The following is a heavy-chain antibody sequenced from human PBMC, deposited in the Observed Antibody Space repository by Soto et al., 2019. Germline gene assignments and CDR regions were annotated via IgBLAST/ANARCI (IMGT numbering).Heavy chain of an antibody. V-gene: IGHV1-69*01. CDR3: ARAERVNPFYYYYGMDV. CDR2: IIPIFGTA. CDR1: GGTFSSYA. Sequence: QVQLVQSGAEVKKPGSSVKVSCKASGGTFSSYAISWVRQAPGQGLEWMGGIIPIFGTANYAQKFQGRVTITADESTSTAYMEPSSLRSEDTAVYYCARAERVNPFYYYYGMDVWGQGTTVTVSS. J-gene: IGHJ6*02. D-gene: IGHD2-21*01.